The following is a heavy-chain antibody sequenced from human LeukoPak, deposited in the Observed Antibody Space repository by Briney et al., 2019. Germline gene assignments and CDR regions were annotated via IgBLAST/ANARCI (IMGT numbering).Heavy chain of an antibody. CDR1: GGSISISSYY. CDR3: ASGVYGGYEGQFDY. Sequence: KPSETLSLTCTVSGGSISISSYYWGWIRQPPGKGLEWIGYIYYSGSTNYNPSLKSRVTISVDTSKNQFSLKLSSVTAADTAVYYCASGVYGGYEGQFDYWGQGTLVTVSS. CDR2: IYYSGST. D-gene: IGHD5-12*01. V-gene: IGHV4-61*05. J-gene: IGHJ4*02.